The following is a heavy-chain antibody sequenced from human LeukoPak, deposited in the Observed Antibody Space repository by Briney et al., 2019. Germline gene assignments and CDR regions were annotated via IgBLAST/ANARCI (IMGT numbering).Heavy chain of an antibody. J-gene: IGHJ6*02. CDR3: ARGGGLDV. Sequence: GGSLRLSCAVSGFTFSSYAMNWARQAPGKGLEWVASINHNGNVNYYVDSVKGRFTISRDNAKNSLYLQMSNLRAEDTAVYFCARGGGLDVWGQGATVTVSS. CDR1: GFTFSSYA. CDR2: INHNGNVN. D-gene: IGHD3-16*01. V-gene: IGHV3-7*03.